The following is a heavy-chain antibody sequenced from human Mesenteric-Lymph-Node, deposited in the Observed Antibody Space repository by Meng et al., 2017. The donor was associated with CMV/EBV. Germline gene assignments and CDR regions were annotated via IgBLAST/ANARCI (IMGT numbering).Heavy chain of an antibody. Sequence: SGSSISSSSYYWGWIRQPPGKGLEWIGSIYYSGSTYYNPSLKSRVTITVDTSKNQFSLKLSSVTAADTAVYYCARQPYYYDVHGDFDYWGQGTLVTVSS. V-gene: IGHV4-39*01. D-gene: IGHD3-22*01. CDR2: IYYSGST. CDR3: ARQPYYYDVHGDFDY. CDR1: GSSISSSSYY. J-gene: IGHJ4*02.